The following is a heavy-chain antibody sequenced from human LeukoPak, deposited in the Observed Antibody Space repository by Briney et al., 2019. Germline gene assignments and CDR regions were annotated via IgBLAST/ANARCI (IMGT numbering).Heavy chain of an antibody. D-gene: IGHD2-15*01. J-gene: IGHJ4*02. CDR1: GFTFSSYW. Sequence: GGSLRLSCAASGFTFSSYWMHWVRQAPGKGLVWVSRINSDGSSTSYADSVKGRFTISRDNAKNTLYLQMNSLRAEDTAVYYCARYGDLGYCSGGSCYLVDYWGQGTLVTVSS. CDR2: INSDGSST. V-gene: IGHV3-74*01. CDR3: ARYGDLGYCSGGSCYLVDY.